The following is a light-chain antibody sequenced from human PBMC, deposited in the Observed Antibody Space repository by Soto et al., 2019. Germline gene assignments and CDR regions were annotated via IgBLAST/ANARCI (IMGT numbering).Light chain of an antibody. Sequence: EIVLTQSPATLSLSPGERATLSCRASQSFSSYLAWYQQKPGQAPRLLIYDASKRATGIPARFSGRGSGTDFTLTISSLNPEDVAVYYCQQRSNWPPVITFGQGTRLEIK. CDR2: DAS. V-gene: IGKV3-11*01. CDR3: QQRSNWPPVIT. J-gene: IGKJ5*01. CDR1: QSFSSY.